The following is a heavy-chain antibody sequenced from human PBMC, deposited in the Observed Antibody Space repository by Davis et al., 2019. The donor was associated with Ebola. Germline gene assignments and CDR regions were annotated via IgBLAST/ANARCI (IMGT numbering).Heavy chain of an antibody. D-gene: IGHD4-17*01. Sequence: GGSLRLSCAASGFSFSSYDMHWVRQAPGKGLEWVAVISYDGSNKYYADSVKGRFTVSRDNSKYTLYLQMNSLSREDSAMYYCAKETTATTDFDYWGQGTLVTVSS. CDR1: GFSFSSYD. J-gene: IGHJ4*02. CDR3: AKETTATTDFDY. V-gene: IGHV3-30*18. CDR2: ISYDGSNK.